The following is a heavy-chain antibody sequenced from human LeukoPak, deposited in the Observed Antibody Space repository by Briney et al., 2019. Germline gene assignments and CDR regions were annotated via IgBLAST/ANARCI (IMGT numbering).Heavy chain of an antibody. D-gene: IGHD3-10*01. CDR2: IYISGST. CDR1: GGSINSYH. V-gene: IGHV4-4*07. CDR3: ARDSGSRLDAFDI. Sequence: PSETLSLTYTVSGGSINSYHWSWIRQPAGKQLEWIGRIYISGSTNYNPSLKSRVTMSVDTSKNQFSLKLSSVTAADTAVYYCARDSGSRLDAFDIWGQGTMVTVSS. J-gene: IGHJ3*02.